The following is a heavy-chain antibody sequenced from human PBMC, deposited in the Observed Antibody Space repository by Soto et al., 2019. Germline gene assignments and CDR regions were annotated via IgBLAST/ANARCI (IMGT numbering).Heavy chain of an antibody. V-gene: IGHV1-2*02. CDR3: ARAKIVGATTLFDY. Sequence: ASVKVSCKASGYTFTGYYMHWVRQAPGQGLEWMGWINPNSGGTNYAQKFQGRVTMTRDTPISTAYMELSRLRSDDTAVYYCARAKIVGATTLFDYWGQGTLVTVSS. CDR2: INPNSGGT. J-gene: IGHJ4*02. D-gene: IGHD1-26*01. CDR1: GYTFTGYY.